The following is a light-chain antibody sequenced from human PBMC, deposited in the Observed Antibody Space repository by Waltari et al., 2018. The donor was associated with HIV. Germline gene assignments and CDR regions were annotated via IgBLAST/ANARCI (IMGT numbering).Light chain of an antibody. CDR3: QQYHNLPLT. V-gene: IGKV1-33*01. J-gene: IGKJ4*02. CDR1: QDINNF. CDR2: DAS. Sequence: DIQMTQSPSSLSASVGDRVTITCQASQDINNFLNWYQQKAGKAPKLLSYDASNLKTGGRSRCSGSGSGTDFTFNISSLQPEDFATYYCQQYHNLPLTFGGGTKVEIK.